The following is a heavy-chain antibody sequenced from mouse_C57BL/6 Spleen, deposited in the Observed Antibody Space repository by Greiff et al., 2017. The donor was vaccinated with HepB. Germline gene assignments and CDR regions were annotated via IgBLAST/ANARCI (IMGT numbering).Heavy chain of an antibody. V-gene: IGHV1-69*01. CDR2: IAPSDSYT. CDR3: ARGYYDYGGFAY. CDR1: GYTFTSYW. J-gene: IGHJ3*01. D-gene: IGHD2-4*01. Sequence: QVQLQQPGAELVMPGASVKLSCKASGYTFTSYWMHWVKQRPGQGLEWIGEIAPSDSYTNYNKKFKGKSTLTVDKSSSTAYMQLSSLTSEDSAVYYCARGYYDYGGFAYWGQGTLVTVSA.